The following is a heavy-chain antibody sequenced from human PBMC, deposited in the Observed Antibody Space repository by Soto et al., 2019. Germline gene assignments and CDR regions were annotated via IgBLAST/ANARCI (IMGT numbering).Heavy chain of an antibody. CDR3: AAR. J-gene: IGHJ4*02. CDR2: IGGSGVQA. CDR1: GLTFASYA. V-gene: IGHV3-23*01. Sequence: GGSLRLSCEVSGLTFASYAMYWVRRTPRGGLEWVADIGGSGVQATYADSVKGRFTISRDNSQNTLFLQMDDLTVEDTATYYCAARGGQGIGVTVSS.